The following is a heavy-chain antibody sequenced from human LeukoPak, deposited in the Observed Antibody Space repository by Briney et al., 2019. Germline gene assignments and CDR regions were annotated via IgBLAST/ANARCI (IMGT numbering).Heavy chain of an antibody. D-gene: IGHD6-19*01. Sequence: GGSLRLSCATSGFTFSTSGMTWVRQAPGKGLEWVSAIYSGGSRYYTDSVRGRFTISRDISKNTLYLQMNSLRVEDTAVYFCARRGVAGTEYYFDYWGQGTLVTVSS. V-gene: IGHV3-23*05. CDR2: IYSGGSR. J-gene: IGHJ4*02. CDR3: ARRGVAGTEYYFDY. CDR1: GFTFSTSG.